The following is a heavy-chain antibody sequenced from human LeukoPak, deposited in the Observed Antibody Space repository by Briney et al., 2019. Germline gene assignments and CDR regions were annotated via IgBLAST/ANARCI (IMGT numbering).Heavy chain of an antibody. Sequence: GGSLRLSCAASGFTFSNAWMSWVRQAPGKGLEWVGRIKSKTDGGTTDYAAPVKGRFTISRDDSKNTLYLQMNSLKTEDTAVYYCTTTPYYYDSSGYYLYWGQGTLVTVSS. CDR1: GFTFSNAW. CDR2: IKSKTDGGTT. D-gene: IGHD3-22*01. J-gene: IGHJ4*02. V-gene: IGHV3-15*01. CDR3: TTTPYYYDSSGYYLY.